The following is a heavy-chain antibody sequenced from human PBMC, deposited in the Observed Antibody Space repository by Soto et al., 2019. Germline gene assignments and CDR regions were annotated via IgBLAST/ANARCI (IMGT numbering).Heavy chain of an antibody. CDR3: ARERPDGARLDP. J-gene: IGHJ5*02. CDR1: GGSISSGDYY. V-gene: IGHV4-30-4*01. CDR2: IYHSGST. Sequence: QVQLQESGPGLVKPSQTLSLTCTVSGGSISSGDYYWSWIRQPPGNGLEWIGYIYHSGSTYYNPSLKSRVTISVDTSKNQFSLKLSSVTAADTAVYYCARERPDGARLDPWGQGTLVTVSS. D-gene: IGHD6-6*01.